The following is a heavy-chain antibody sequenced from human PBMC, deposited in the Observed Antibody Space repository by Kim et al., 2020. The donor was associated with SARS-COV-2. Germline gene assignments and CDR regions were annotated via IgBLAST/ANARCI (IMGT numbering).Heavy chain of an antibody. J-gene: IGHJ6*02. D-gene: IGHD3-10*01. CDR3: AKDFGGNYYYGMDV. Sequence: AGSVKCRFTISRDNANNSLYLQMTSLRAEDTALYYCAKDFGGNYYYGMDVWGQGTTVTVSS. V-gene: IGHV3-9*01.